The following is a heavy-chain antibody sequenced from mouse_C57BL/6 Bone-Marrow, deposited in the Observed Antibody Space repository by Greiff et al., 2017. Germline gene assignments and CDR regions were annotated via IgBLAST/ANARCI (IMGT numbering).Heavy chain of an antibody. Sequence: VQLLESGPELAKPGASVKLSCKASGYSFTSYWMHWVKQRPGQGLEWIGYINPSSGYTNYNQKFKDKATLTADKSSSTAYMQLSNLTYEDSAVYYCAEDYGSRCVEAMDYWGQGTSVTVSS. CDR2: INPSSGYT. V-gene: IGHV1-7*01. D-gene: IGHD1-1*01. J-gene: IGHJ4*01. CDR3: AEDYGSRCVEAMDY. CDR1: GYSFTSYW.